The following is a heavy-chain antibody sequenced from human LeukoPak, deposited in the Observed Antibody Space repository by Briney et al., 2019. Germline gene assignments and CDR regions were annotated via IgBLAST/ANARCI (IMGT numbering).Heavy chain of an antibody. V-gene: IGHV1-18*01. Sequence: ASVKVSCKASGYTFTDFGISWVRQAPGQGLEWMGWSSAYNGDTKYAQKFQGRVTMTTDTSTSTAYMEMRSLRSDDTAAFYCTRDLGTYTSSGSIFFDYWGQGTLVTVSS. CDR2: SSAYNGDT. J-gene: IGHJ4*02. D-gene: IGHD3-10*01. CDR3: TRDLGTYTSSGSIFFDY. CDR1: GYTFTDFG.